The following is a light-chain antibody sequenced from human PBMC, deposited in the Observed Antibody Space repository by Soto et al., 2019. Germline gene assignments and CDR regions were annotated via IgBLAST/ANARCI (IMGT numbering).Light chain of an antibody. Sequence: EIVMTQSPATLSESPGERDTLSCRASQSVKSKVAWYQQKPGQPHRLTIYAAYNRATGVPATFSGGGSGTEFILTIRRLQSEDLAVYYCQQTTDWPPITVGKGTRLEI. CDR3: QQTTDWPPIT. V-gene: IGKV3-15*01. CDR1: QSVKSK. J-gene: IGKJ5*01. CDR2: AAY.